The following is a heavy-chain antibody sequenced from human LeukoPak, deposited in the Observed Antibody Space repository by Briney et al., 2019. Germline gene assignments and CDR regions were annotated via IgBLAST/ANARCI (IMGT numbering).Heavy chain of an antibody. CDR1: GYTFTSYY. CDR2: INPSGGST. D-gene: IGHD6-19*01. Sequence: ASVKVSCKASGYTFTSYYMHWVRQAPGQGLEWMGTINPSGGSTSYAQKFQGRVTMTRDTPTSTVYMELSSLRSEDTAVYYCARGKDIAVAGMRDDYWGQGTLVTVSS. V-gene: IGHV1-46*01. J-gene: IGHJ4*02. CDR3: ARGKDIAVAGMRDDY.